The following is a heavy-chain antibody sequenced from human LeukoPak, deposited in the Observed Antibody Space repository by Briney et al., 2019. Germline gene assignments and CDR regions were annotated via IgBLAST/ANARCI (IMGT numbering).Heavy chain of an antibody. J-gene: IGHJ4*02. V-gene: IGHV1-2*02. D-gene: IGHD6-13*01. CDR2: INPNSGGT. CDR1: GYTFTGYY. Sequence: ASVKVSCKASGYTFTGYYMHWVRQAPGQGLEWMGWINPNSGGTNYAQKFQGRVTMTRDTSISTAYMELSRLRSDDTAVYYCARTTKIAAAGTPLGSWGQGTLVTGSS. CDR3: ARTTKIAAAGTPLGS.